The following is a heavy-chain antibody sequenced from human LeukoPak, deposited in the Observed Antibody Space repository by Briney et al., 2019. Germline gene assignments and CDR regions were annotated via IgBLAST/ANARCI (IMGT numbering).Heavy chain of an antibody. CDR1: GFTFSSYW. Sequence: GGSLRLSRAASGFTFSSYWMSWVRQAPGKGLEWVANIKKDGSEKYYVDSVRGRFTISRDNAKNSLYLQMNSLRAEDTAVYYCARDQEGGYFDYWGQATLVTVSS. CDR3: ARDQEGGYFDY. J-gene: IGHJ4*02. V-gene: IGHV3-7*01. CDR2: IKKDGSEK.